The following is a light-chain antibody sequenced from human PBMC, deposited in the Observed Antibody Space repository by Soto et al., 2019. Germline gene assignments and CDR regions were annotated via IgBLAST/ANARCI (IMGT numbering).Light chain of an antibody. CDR1: SSDVGTYNL. Sequence: SVLTQPASVSGSPGQSITISCTGTSSDVGTYNLVSWYQQHPGEAPKLIIYEGSKRPSGVSNRFSASRSGNTASLTISGLQAEDEADYYCCSYATGSTYIFGTGTKLTVL. CDR2: EGS. J-gene: IGLJ1*01. CDR3: CSYATGSTYI. V-gene: IGLV2-23*01.